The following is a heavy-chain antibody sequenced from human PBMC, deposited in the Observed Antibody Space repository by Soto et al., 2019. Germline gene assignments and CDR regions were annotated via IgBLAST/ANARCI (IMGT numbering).Heavy chain of an antibody. Sequence: PRLSCAASGFTVSSYGMHWVRQAPGKGLEWXAVIWYDGSNKYYADSVKGRFTISRDNSKNTLYLQMNSLRAEDTAVYYCARGGIMITFGGVISNYYYGMDVWGQGPTVTVSS. CDR1: GFTVSSYG. V-gene: IGHV3-33*01. CDR2: IWYDGSNK. J-gene: IGHJ6*02. D-gene: IGHD3-16*01. CDR3: ARGGIMITFGGVISNYYYGMDV.